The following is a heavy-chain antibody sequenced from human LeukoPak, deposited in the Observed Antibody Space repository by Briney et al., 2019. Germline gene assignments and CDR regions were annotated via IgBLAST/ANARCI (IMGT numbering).Heavy chain of an antibody. CDR2: IVPIFGTA. V-gene: IGHV1-69*13. CDR3: MYGDTHDY. D-gene: IGHD4-17*01. J-gene: IGHJ4*02. CDR1: GYTFTSYG. Sequence: GASVKVSCKASGYTFTSYGISWVRQAPGQGLEWMGGIVPIFGTANYAQKFQGRVTITADESTSTAYMELSSLRSEDTAVYYCMYGDTHDYWGQGTLITVSS.